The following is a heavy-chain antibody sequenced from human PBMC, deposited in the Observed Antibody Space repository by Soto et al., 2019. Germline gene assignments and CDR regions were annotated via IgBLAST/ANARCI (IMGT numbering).Heavy chain of an antibody. V-gene: IGHV3-21*06. D-gene: IGHD6-13*01. CDR1: GFTFTSYT. CDR2: ISSSSDYI. CDR3: ARERVYATGTLDF. J-gene: IGHJ4*02. Sequence: GGSLRLSCAASGFTFTSYTMNWVRQAPGKGLEWVSSISSSSDYIYYADSMKGRVTISRDNAKNSLFLDMNSLTGEDTAVYYCARERVYATGTLDFWGQGRLVTVSS.